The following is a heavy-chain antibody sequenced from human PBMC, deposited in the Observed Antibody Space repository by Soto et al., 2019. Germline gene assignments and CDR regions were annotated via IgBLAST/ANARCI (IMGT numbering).Heavy chain of an antibody. D-gene: IGHD5-18*01. CDR3: ARAMDAAMASKDNWFDS. Sequence: GGSLRLSCSASGFIFSSYWMSWLRQAPGKGLEWVASMNEYGSERYYVDSVKGRFTISRDNSKNTLYLQMNSLRAEDTAVYYCARAMDAAMASKDNWFDSWGQGTLVTVAS. CDR2: MNEYGSER. CDR1: GFIFSSYW. J-gene: IGHJ5*01. V-gene: IGHV3-7*02.